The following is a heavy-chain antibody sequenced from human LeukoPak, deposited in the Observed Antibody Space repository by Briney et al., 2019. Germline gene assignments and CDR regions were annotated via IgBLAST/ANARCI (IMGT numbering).Heavy chain of an antibody. CDR2: ISSSGSTI. V-gene: IGHV3-48*04. Sequence: GGSLRLSCAASGFTFSSYSMNWVRQAPGKGLEWVSYISSSGSTIYYADSVKGRFTISRDNAKNSLYLQMNGRRAEDTAVYYCAKTKITLIVVANPNSGALDIWGQGTMVTVSS. J-gene: IGHJ3*02. CDR1: GFTFSSYS. CDR3: AKTKITLIVVANPNSGALDI. D-gene: IGHD3-22*01.